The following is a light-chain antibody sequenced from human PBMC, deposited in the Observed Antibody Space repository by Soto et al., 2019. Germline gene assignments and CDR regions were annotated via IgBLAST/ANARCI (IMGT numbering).Light chain of an antibody. CDR2: GAS. CDR1: RTINTY. CDR3: QQTYSDIS. J-gene: IGKJ4*01. V-gene: IGKV1-39*01. Sequence: DVRMTQSPSSLSASVGDTITITCRASRTINTYLNWFQQKPGEPPRLLIYGASTLHDGVPSRFSGSGSGADFTLTISVLQPEDFASYHCQQTYSDISFGGGNKV.